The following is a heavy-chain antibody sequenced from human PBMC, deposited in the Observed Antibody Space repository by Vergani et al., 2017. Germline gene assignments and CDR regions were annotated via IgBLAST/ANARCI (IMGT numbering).Heavy chain of an antibody. V-gene: IGHV3-23*01. Sequence: EVHLLESGGGQVEAGGSLRLSCVASGFTFSNSAMSWVRQTSGKGLEWVSAISGHGDRTYYADSVKGRFTISRDNSKNTLYLQMNSLRAEDTAVYYCAAEGTHYYYYMDVWGKGTTVTVSS. CDR1: GFTFSNSA. J-gene: IGHJ6*03. CDR2: ISGHGDRT. CDR3: AAEGTHYYYYMDV.